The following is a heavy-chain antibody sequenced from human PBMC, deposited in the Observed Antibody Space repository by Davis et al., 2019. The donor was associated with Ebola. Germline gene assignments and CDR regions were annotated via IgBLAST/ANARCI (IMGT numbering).Heavy chain of an antibody. J-gene: IGHJ6*02. V-gene: IGHV3-64D*06. CDR1: GFTFSRYA. CDR2: ITSDGGST. Sequence: GESLKISCSASGFTFSRYAMHWVRQAPGKGLQYVSAITSDGGSTYYADSVKDRFTISRDNSKNILYLQMSSLRPEDTAVYYCAKSGILEWLLYSDYYYGMDVWGQGTTVTVSS. D-gene: IGHD3-3*01. CDR3: AKSGILEWLLYSDYYYGMDV.